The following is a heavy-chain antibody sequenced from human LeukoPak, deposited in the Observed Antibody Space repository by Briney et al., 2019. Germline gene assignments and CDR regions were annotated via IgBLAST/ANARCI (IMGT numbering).Heavy chain of an antibody. D-gene: IGHD1-14*01. V-gene: IGHV5-51*01. CDR3: GRAGFDY. CDR2: IYPSDSST. CDR1: GYSFTSYW. J-gene: IGHJ4*02. Sequence: GEPLKISCKTSGYSFTSYWIGWVRQMPGKGLEWMGIIYPSDSSTIYSPSFQGQVTISVDKSITTAYLQWSSLKASDSAIYYCGRAGFDYWGQGTLSPSPQ.